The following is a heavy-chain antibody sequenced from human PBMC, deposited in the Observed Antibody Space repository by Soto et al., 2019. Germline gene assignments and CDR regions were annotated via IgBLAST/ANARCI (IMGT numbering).Heavy chain of an antibody. CDR3: ARDLDEYGDYVPYYFDH. D-gene: IGHD4-17*01. CDR1: GYNFDTYG. Sequence: QVQLVQSGPEVQKPGASVKISCKTSGYNFDTYGITWVRQAPGQGLEWMGWINTYKGNTHYAENLQGRVTVTTDTYTGTVYMELRSLRSDDTAVYYCARDLDEYGDYVPYYFDHWGQGTLVTVSS. J-gene: IGHJ4*02. V-gene: IGHV1-18*01. CDR2: INTYKGNT.